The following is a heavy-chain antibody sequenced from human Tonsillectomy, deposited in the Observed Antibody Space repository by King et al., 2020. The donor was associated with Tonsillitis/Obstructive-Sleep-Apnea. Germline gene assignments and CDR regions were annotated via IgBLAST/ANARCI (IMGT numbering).Heavy chain of an antibody. Sequence: VQLVESGGGVVQPGRSLRLSCAASGFTFSTYAMHWVRQAPGKGLEWGAVISYDGSDKYYADSVKGRFTTSRDNSKNTLYLQMNSLRAEDTAVYYCARDLNDFWSGYSYFDYWGQGTLVTVSS. CDR1: GFTFSTYA. V-gene: IGHV3-30*01. CDR3: ARDLNDFWSGYSYFDY. J-gene: IGHJ4*02. CDR2: ISYDGSDK. D-gene: IGHD3-3*01.